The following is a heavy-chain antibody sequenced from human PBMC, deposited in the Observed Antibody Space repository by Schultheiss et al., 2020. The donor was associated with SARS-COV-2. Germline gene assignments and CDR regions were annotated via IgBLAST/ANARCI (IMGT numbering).Heavy chain of an antibody. V-gene: IGHV3-23*01. CDR3: AKDGAARRPADDY. CDR2: INSDGSST. D-gene: IGHD6-6*01. J-gene: IGHJ4*02. CDR1: GFTFSSYA. Sequence: GGSLRLSCAASGFTFSSYAMSWVRQAPGKGLEWVSRINSDGSSTSYADSVKGRFTISRDNAKNTLYLQMNSLRAEDTAVYYCAKDGAARRPADDYWGQGTLVTVSS.